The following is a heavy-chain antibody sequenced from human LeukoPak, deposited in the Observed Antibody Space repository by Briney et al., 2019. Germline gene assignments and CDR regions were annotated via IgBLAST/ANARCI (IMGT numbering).Heavy chain of an antibody. D-gene: IGHD6-13*01. CDR2: IWYDGSNK. V-gene: IGHV3-33*01. J-gene: IGHJ5*02. Sequence: PGGSLRLSCAASGFTFSSYGIHWVRQAPGKGLEWVAVIWYDGSNKYYADSVKGRFTISRDNSKNTLYLQMNSLRAEDTAVYYCARVSGVAAAGIRANWFDPWGQGTLVTVSS. CDR1: GFTFSSYG. CDR3: ARVSGVAAAGIRANWFDP.